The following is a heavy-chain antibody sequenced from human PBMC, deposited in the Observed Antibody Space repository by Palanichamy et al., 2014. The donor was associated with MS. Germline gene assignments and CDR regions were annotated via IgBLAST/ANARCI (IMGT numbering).Heavy chain of an antibody. V-gene: IGHV4-59*01. Sequence: QVQLQESGPGLVKPSETLSLTCTVSGATITSSYYWNWIRQSPGKGLEWIGYIYYSGDSNYNPSLKSRVTISVDTSKNHFSLKLTSVSAADTAVYYCARRLPIYYSDSSGSPGAFFDYWGQGAVVTVSA. J-gene: IGHJ4*02. CDR2: IYYSGDS. CDR3: ARRLPIYYSDSSGSPGAFFDY. D-gene: IGHD3-22*01. CDR1: GATITSSYY.